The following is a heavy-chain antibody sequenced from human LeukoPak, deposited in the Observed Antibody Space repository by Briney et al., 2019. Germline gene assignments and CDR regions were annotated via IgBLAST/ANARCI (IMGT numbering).Heavy chain of an antibody. D-gene: IGHD3-10*01. CDR1: GYTFTSYD. J-gene: IGHJ6*02. CDR3: ARDRPYRGWFGELLPYYYGMDV. Sequence: ASVKVSCKASGYTFTSYDINWVRQATGQGLEWMGWMNPNSGNTGYAQKFQGRVTMTRNTSISTAYMELSSLRSEDTAVYYCARDRPYRGWFGELLPYYYGMDVWGQGTTVTVSS. CDR2: MNPNSGNT. V-gene: IGHV1-8*01.